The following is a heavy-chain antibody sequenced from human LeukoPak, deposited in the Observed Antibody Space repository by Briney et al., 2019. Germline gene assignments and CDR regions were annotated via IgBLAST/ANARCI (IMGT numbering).Heavy chain of an antibody. CDR2: IRSKANSYST. V-gene: IGHV3-73*01. J-gene: IGHJ6*02. Sequence: GGSLRLSCAASGFTFSGSAMHWVRHASGKGLEWVGRIRSKANSYSTAYAASVKGRFTISRDDSKNTAYLQMNSLKTEDTAVYYCTRGQQVGDYYYYGMDVWGQGTTVTVSS. CDR3: TRGQQVGDYYYYGMDV. D-gene: IGHD6-13*01. CDR1: GFTFSGSA.